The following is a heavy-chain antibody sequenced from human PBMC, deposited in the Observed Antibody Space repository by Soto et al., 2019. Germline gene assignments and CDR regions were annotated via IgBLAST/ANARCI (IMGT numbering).Heavy chain of an antibody. CDR3: ARDPSNTSGRHLYFDY. D-gene: IGHD6-19*01. Sequence: GASVKVSCKTSGYTFTSYYVHWVRQAPGQGLEWMGIINPTSSGTSYARKFQGRVTMTSDTSTSTIYMDLSSLRSDDTAVYYCARDPSNTSGRHLYFDYWGQGTLVTVSS. CDR1: GYTFTSYY. CDR2: INPTSSGT. J-gene: IGHJ4*02. V-gene: IGHV1-46*01.